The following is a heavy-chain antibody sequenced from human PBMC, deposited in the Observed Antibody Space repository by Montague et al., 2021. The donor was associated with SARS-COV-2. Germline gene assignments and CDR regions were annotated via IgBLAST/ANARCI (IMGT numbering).Heavy chain of an antibody. J-gene: IGHJ4*02. CDR3: ARDFRYPLDVYPTHFDS. CDR1: GFTFREYS. CDR2: FTSVGADT. Sequence: SLRLSCAASGFTFREYSMRLVRHVPGKGLEWVSIFTSVGADTLYADSVKGRCTVSRDISRNLFYLQLNNLRGEDTATYFCARDFRYPLDVYPTHFDSWGPGTLVTVSS. V-gene: IGHV3-23*01. D-gene: IGHD2-8*01.